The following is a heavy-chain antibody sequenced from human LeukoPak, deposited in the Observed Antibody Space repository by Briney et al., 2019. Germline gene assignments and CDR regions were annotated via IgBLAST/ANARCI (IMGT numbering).Heavy chain of an antibody. CDR2: IYHSGST. D-gene: IGHD3-22*01. CDR3: ARGRAVYDSSGYYWRVGLAY. V-gene: IGHV4-30-2*01. J-gene: IGHJ4*02. CDR1: GGSISSGGYS. Sequence: SQTLSLTCAVSGGSISSGGYSWSWIRQPPGKGLEWIGYIYHSGSTYYNPSLKSRVTISVDRSKNQFSLKLSSVTAADTAVYYCARGRAVYDSSGYYWRVGLAYWGQGTLVTVSS.